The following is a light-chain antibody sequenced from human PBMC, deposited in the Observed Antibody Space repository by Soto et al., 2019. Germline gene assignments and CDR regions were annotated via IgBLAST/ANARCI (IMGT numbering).Light chain of an antibody. CDR1: SGHSSYA. V-gene: IGLV4-69*01. Sequence: QSVLTQSPSASASLGASVMLTCTLSSGHSSYAIAWHQQQPEKGPRYLMKLNSDGSHSKGDGIPDRFSGSSSGAERYLTISSLQSEDEADYYCQTWGTGIVVFGGGTKLTVL. J-gene: IGLJ2*01. CDR2: LNSDGSH. CDR3: QTWGTGIVV.